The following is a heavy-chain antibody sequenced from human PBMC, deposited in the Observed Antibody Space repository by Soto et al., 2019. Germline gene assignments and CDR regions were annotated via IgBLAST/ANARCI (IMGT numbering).Heavy chain of an antibody. V-gene: IGHV3-11*01. J-gene: IGHJ5*02. CDR3: TRDLMDVVPPADDFFDP. CDR1: GFTFSDYF. Sequence: GGSLRLSCAASGFTFSDYFMSWVRQAPGKGLEWLSYIDPSGSDTYYSESVKDRVTISRDNSKNTLYLQMDSLRVEDTAVYYCTRDLMDVVPPADDFFDPWGQGIQVTVSS. D-gene: IGHD2-2*01. CDR2: IDPSGSDT.